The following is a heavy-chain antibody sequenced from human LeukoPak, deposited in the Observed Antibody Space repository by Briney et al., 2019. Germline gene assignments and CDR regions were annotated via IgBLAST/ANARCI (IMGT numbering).Heavy chain of an antibody. Sequence: SETLSLTCTVSGGSISSYYWSWIRQPAGKGLEWIGRIYTGGSTNYNPSLKSRVTMSVDTSKNQFSLKMSSVTAADTAVYYCARGLGAIAVAGWSYYFDYWGQGTLVTVSS. J-gene: IGHJ4*02. D-gene: IGHD6-19*01. CDR3: ARGLGAIAVAGWSYYFDY. CDR1: GGSISSYY. V-gene: IGHV4-4*07. CDR2: IYTGGST.